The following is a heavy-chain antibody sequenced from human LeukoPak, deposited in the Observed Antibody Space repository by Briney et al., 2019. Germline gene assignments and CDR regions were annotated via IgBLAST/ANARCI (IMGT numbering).Heavy chain of an antibody. J-gene: IGHJ6*03. D-gene: IGHD6-13*01. V-gene: IGHV4-34*01. Sequence: SETLSLTCAVYGGSFSGYYWSWIRQPPGKGLEWIGEINHSGSTNYNPSLKSRVTISVDTSKNQFSLKLSSVTAADTAVYYCARLPSSSWPYYYYYYMDVWGKGTTVTISS. CDR1: GGSFSGYY. CDR3: ARLPSSSWPYYYYYYMDV. CDR2: INHSGST.